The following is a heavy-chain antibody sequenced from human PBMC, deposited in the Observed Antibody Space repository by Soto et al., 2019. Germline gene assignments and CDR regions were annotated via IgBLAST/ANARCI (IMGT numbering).Heavy chain of an antibody. V-gene: IGHV3-33*01. J-gene: IGHJ1*01. CDR2: IWYDGSNE. CDR1: GFTFSSYG. D-gene: IGHD6-19*01. Sequence: QVPLVESGGGVVQPGRSLRLSCAASGFTFSSYGMHWVRQAPGKGLEWVALIWYDGSNEYYVDSVKGRFTISRDNSKSTLCLQMNSLRAEDTAMYYCAREEDSGGTGYLQHWGQGTLVTVSS. CDR3: AREEDSGGTGYLQH.